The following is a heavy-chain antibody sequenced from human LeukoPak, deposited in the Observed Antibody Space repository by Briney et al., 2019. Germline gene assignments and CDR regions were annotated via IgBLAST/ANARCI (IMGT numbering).Heavy chain of an antibody. Sequence: SVKVSCKASGGTFSSYAISWVRQAPGQGLEWMGRIIPIFGTANYAQKFQGRVTITTDESTSTAYMELSSLRSEDTAVYYCAKDSDPMLYYYDSSGYFDYWGQGTLVTVSS. CDR3: AKDSDPMLYYYDSSGYFDY. CDR2: IIPIFGTA. D-gene: IGHD3-22*01. V-gene: IGHV1-69*05. J-gene: IGHJ4*02. CDR1: GGTFSSYA.